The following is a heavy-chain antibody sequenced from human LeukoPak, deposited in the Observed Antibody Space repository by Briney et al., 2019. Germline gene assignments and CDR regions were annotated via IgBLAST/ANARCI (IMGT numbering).Heavy chain of an antibody. Sequence: SETLSLTCTVSGGSISSRSYYWGWIRQPPGKGLEWIGSIYYSGSTYNNPSLKSRVTISVDTSKNQFSLKLSSVTAADTAVYYCARYYYDSSGGHYYYYMDVWGKGTTVTISS. D-gene: IGHD3-22*01. CDR3: ARYYYDSSGGHYYYYMDV. V-gene: IGHV4-39*01. CDR1: GGSISSRSYY. J-gene: IGHJ6*03. CDR2: IYYSGST.